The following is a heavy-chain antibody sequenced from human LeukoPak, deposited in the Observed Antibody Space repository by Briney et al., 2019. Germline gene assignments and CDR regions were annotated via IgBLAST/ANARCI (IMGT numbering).Heavy chain of an antibody. J-gene: IGHJ3*02. D-gene: IGHD2-21*01. CDR1: GFTFSNAW. V-gene: IGHV3-15*01. CDR3: TTRRVVVDDAFDI. Sequence: GGSLRLSCAASGFTFSNAWMSWVRQAPGKGLEWVGRIKSKTDGGTTDYAAPVKGRFTISRDDSKNTLYLQMNSLKTEDTAVYYCTTRRVVVDDAFDIWGQGTMVTVSS. CDR2: IKSKTDGGTT.